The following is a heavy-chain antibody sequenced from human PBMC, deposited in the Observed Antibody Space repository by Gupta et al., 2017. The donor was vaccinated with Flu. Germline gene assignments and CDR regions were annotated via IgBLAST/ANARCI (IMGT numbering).Heavy chain of an antibody. CDR3: ARDTGACNYRCYWFFEL. D-gene: IGHD4-11*01. J-gene: IGHJ2*01. V-gene: IGHV1-46*01. CDR1: GYTFTSHY. Sequence: QLQLVQSGAEVKRPGSSVKVSCKASGYTFTSHYMHWVRQATGQGLEWMGVINPSGGSTNYAQKFQGRVTMTRDTSTSTDYMELNSLTSEDTAVYYCARDTGACNYRCYWFFELWGRGTRGTVSS. CDR2: INPSGGST.